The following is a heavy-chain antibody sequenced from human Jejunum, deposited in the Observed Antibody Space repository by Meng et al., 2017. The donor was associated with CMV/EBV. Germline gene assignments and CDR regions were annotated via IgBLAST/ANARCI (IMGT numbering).Heavy chain of an antibody. V-gene: IGHV1-2*02. D-gene: IGHD2-2*01. Sequence: GYYMHWVRQAPGQGLEWMGWINTNSGGTNYAQKFQGRVTMTRDTSISTAYMELSRLRSDDTAVYYCARVLDIVVVPAAKWYYFDYWGQGTLGTVSS. CDR1: GYY. CDR2: INTNSGGT. J-gene: IGHJ4*02. CDR3: ARVLDIVVVPAAKWYYFDY.